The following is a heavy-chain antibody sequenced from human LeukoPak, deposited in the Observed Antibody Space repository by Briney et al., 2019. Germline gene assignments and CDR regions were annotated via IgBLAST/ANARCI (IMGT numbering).Heavy chain of an antibody. J-gene: IGHJ4*02. CDR3: AREDPVPAAAFDY. Sequence: LRLSCAASGFTVSSNYMSWVRQHPGKGLEWIGYIYYSGSTYYNPSLKSRVTISVDTSKNQFSLKLSSVTAADTAVYYCAREDPVPAAAFDYWGQGTLVTVSS. V-gene: IGHV4-31*02. D-gene: IGHD2-2*01. CDR2: IYYSGST. CDR1: GFTVSSNY.